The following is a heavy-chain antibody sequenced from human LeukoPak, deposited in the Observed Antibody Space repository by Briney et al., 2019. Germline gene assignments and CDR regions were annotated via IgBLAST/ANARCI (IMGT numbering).Heavy chain of an antibody. CDR2: ISSSGSTI. D-gene: IGHD2-2*01. V-gene: IGHV3-48*03. J-gene: IGHJ4*02. Sequence: PGGSLRLSCAASGFTFSSYEMNWVRQAPGKGLEWVSYISSSGSTIYYAASVKGRFTISIDNAKNSLYLQMNSLRAEDTAVYYCARDSRGVDYWGQGTLVTVSS. CDR1: GFTFSSYE. CDR3: ARDSRGVDY.